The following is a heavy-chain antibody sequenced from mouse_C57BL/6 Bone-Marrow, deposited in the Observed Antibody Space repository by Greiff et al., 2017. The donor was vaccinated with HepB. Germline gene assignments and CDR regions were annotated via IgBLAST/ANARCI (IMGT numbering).Heavy chain of an antibody. Sequence: QVQLQQSGAELARPGASVKLSCKASGYTFTSYGISWVKQRTGQGLEWIGEIYPRSGDTYYNEKFKGKATLTADKSSSTAYMELRSLTSEDSAVYFCARERGYGPFAYWGQGTLVTGSA. D-gene: IGHD2-2*01. J-gene: IGHJ3*01. CDR2: IYPRSGDT. CDR1: GYTFTSYG. CDR3: ARERGYGPFAY. V-gene: IGHV1-81*01.